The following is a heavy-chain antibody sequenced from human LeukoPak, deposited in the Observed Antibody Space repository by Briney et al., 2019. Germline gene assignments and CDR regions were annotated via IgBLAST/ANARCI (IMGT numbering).Heavy chain of an antibody. CDR1: GFTFNSYW. Sequence: GGSLRLSCAASGFTFNSYWMHWLRQTPGKGLVWVSHIKTDGSTTNYADSVRGRFTISRDNAKNTLHLQMNSLRAEDTAVYYCARDGVSGAPDYWGQGTLVTVSS. J-gene: IGHJ4*02. D-gene: IGHD2-8*02. CDR3: ARDGVSGAPDY. CDR2: IKTDGSTT. V-gene: IGHV3-74*01.